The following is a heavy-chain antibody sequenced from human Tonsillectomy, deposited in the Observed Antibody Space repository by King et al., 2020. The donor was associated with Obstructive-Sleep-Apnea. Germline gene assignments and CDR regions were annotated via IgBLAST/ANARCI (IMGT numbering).Heavy chain of an antibody. J-gene: IGHJ4*02. CDR3: ARRGRELTTFDY. V-gene: IGHV4-59*08. CDR2: IYYSGST. CDR1: GGSISSYY. Sequence: VQLQESGPGLVKPSETLSLTCTVSGGSISSYYWSWIRQPPGRGLEWIGYIYYSGSTNYNPSLKSRVTISVDTSKNQFSLKLSSVTSADTAVYYCARRGRELTTFDYWGQGTLVTVSS. D-gene: IGHD1-26*01.